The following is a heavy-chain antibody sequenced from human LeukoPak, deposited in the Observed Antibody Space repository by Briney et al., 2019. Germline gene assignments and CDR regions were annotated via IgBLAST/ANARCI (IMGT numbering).Heavy chain of an antibody. CDR2: IIPIFGTA. V-gene: IGHV1-69*13. CDR3: ARDPVVDGGDAFDI. J-gene: IGHJ3*02. CDR1: GGTFSSYA. D-gene: IGHD2-15*01. Sequence: SVKVSCKASGGTFSSYAISWVRQAPGQGLEWMGGIIPIFGTANYAQKFQGRVTVTADESTSTAYMELSSLRSEDTAVYYCARDPVVDGGDAFDIWGQGTMVTVSS.